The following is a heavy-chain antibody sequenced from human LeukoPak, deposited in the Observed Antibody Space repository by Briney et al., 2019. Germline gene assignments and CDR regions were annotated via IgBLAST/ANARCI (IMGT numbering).Heavy chain of an antibody. Sequence: GGSLRLSCAASGFTFSSYAMSWVRQAPGKGLEWVSAISGSGGSTYYADSVKGRFTISRDNSKNTLYLQMNSLRAEDTAVYYCARGPYRYCSGGSCYNWGQGTLVTVSS. CDR1: GFTFSSYA. J-gene: IGHJ4*02. CDR3: ARGPYRYCSGGSCYN. D-gene: IGHD2-15*01. V-gene: IGHV3-23*01. CDR2: ISGSGGST.